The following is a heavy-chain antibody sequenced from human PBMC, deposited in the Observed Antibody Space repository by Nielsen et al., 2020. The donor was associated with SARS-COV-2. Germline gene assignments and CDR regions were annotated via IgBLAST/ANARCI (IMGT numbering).Heavy chain of an antibody. D-gene: IGHD1-26*01. J-gene: IGHJ4*02. CDR3: AKTYSGSYLYYFDY. Sequence: GGSLRLSCAASGFTFSSYGMHWVRQAPGKGLEWVAVISYDGSNKYYADSVKGRFTISRDNSKNTLYLQMNSLRAEDTAVYYCAKTYSGSYLYYFDYWGQGTLVTVSS. V-gene: IGHV3-30*18. CDR1: GFTFSSYG. CDR2: ISYDGSNK.